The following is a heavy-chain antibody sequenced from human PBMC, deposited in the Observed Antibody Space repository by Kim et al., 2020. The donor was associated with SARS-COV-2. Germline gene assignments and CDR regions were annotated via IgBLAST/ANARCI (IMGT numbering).Heavy chain of an antibody. D-gene: IGHD3-10*01. CDR2: IYYSGST. V-gene: IGHV4-39*01. Sequence: SETLSLTCTVSGGSISSSSYYWGWIRQPPGKGLEWIGSIYYSGSTYYNPSLKSRVTISVDTSKNQFSLKLSSVTAADTAVYYCARQLWFGEYGYWGQGTLVTVSS. J-gene: IGHJ4*02. CDR1: GGSISSSSYY. CDR3: ARQLWFGEYGY.